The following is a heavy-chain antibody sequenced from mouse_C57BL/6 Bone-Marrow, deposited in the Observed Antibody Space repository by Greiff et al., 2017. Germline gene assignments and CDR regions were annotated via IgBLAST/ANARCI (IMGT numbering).Heavy chain of an antibody. CDR1: GFSLTSYA. CDR2: IWTGGGT. V-gene: IGHV2-9-1*01. J-gene: IGHJ4*01. Sequence: VKLVESGPGLVAPSQSLSITCTVSGFSLTSYAISWVRQPPGKGLEWLGVIWTGGGTNYTSALKSRLSISKDNSKSQVFLKMNSLQTDDTARYYCARKGDYDYDVLYYYAMDYWGQGTSVTVSS. D-gene: IGHD2-4*01. CDR3: ARKGDYDYDVLYYYAMDY.